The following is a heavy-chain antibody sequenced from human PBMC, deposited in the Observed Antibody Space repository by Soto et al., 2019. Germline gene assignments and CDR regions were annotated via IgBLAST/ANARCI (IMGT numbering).Heavy chain of an antibody. J-gene: IGHJ4*02. CDR2: ISAQNGDT. Sequence: QVQLVQSGAEVRDPGASVNISCKASGDTFKYSSFTWVRQAPGQGLEWMGWISAQNGDTNYAQDFQGRVTMTTDKSTSTVYMDLRSLRSDDTAIYYCAKVGWFGELMPFESWGQGTLVRVS. CDR1: GDTFKYSS. D-gene: IGHD3-10*01. CDR3: AKVGWFGELMPFES. V-gene: IGHV1-18*04.